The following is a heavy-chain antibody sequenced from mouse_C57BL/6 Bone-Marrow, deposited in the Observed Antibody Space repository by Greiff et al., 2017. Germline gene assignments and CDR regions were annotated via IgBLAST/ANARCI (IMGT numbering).Heavy chain of an antibody. J-gene: IGHJ4*01. CDR2: INPYNGGT. CDR3: AILRLDAMDY. Sequence: VQLQQSGPVLVKPGASVKMSCKASGYTFTDYYMNWVKQSHGKSLEWIGVINPYNGGTSYNQKFKGKATLTVDKSSSTAYMELNSLTSEDSAVYYCAILRLDAMDYWGQGTSVTVSS. D-gene: IGHD1-2*01. CDR1: GYTFTDYY. V-gene: IGHV1-19*01.